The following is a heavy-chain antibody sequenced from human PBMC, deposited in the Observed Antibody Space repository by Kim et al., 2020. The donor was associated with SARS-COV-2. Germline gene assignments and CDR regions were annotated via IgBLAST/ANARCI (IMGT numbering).Heavy chain of an antibody. D-gene: IGHD3-9*01. V-gene: IGHV1-18*01. CDR2: TSAYNGNT. Sequence: ASVKVSCKASGYTFTSYGISWVRQAPGQGPEWMGWTSAYNGNTNYAQKLQGRVTMTTDTSTSTAYMELRSLRSDDTAVYYCARDPDYDILSDNAFDIWGQGTMVTVSS. CDR3: ARDPDYDILSDNAFDI. J-gene: IGHJ3*02. CDR1: GYTFTSYG.